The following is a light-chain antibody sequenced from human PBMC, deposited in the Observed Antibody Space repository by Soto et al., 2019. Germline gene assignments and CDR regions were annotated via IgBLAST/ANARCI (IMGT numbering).Light chain of an antibody. CDR3: QQTNSFPLT. CDR2: KAS. Sequence: DIQMTQSPSSVSASVGDRVTITCRASQDINNWLVWYQQKPGKAPKVVIYKASTLQSGAPSRFTGSGYGTEFTLTISSLQPADYATYYCQQTNSFPLTCGGGTNVEI. V-gene: IGKV1-12*01. CDR1: QDINNW. J-gene: IGKJ4*01.